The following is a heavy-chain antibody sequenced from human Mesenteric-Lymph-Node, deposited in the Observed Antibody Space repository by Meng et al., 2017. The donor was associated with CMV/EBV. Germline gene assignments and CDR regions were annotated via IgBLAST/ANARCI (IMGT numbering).Heavy chain of an antibody. CDR1: GFTFDDYG. CDR3: ARVFYDSSGYNFDY. Sequence: LSLTCAASGFTFDDYGMSWVRQAPGKGLEWVSGINWNGGSTGYADSVKGRFTISRDNAKNSLYLQMNSLRAEDTALYYCARVFYDSSGYNFDYWGQGTLVTVSS. J-gene: IGHJ4*02. D-gene: IGHD3-22*01. CDR2: INWNGGST. V-gene: IGHV3-20*04.